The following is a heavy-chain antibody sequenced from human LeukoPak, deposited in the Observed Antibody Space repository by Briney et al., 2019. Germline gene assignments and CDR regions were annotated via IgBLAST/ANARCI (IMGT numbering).Heavy chain of an antibody. Sequence: PGGSLRLSCAASGFTFSSYAMSWVRQAPGKGLEWVSVISGSGGSTYYADSVKGRFTISRDNAKTSLYLQMNSLRAEDTAVYYCARDRLIYGDYGDAFDIWGQGTMVTVSS. CDR2: ISGSGGST. V-gene: IGHV3-23*01. CDR1: GFTFSSYA. CDR3: ARDRLIYGDYGDAFDI. J-gene: IGHJ3*02. D-gene: IGHD4-17*01.